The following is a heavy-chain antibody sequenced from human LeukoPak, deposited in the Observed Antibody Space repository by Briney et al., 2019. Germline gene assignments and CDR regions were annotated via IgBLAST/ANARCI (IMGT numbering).Heavy chain of an antibody. J-gene: IGHJ4*02. V-gene: IGHV4-39*01. Sequence: SETLSLTCTVSGGSISSSSYFWVWIRQPPGKGLEWIGSIYYSGSTYYNPSLKSRVTISVDTSKNQFSLHLSSVTAADTAVYYCARGPYKYDSSGCFDYWGQGTLVTVSS. CDR2: IYYSGST. CDR1: GGSISSSSYF. CDR3: ARGPYKYDSSGCFDY. D-gene: IGHD3-22*01.